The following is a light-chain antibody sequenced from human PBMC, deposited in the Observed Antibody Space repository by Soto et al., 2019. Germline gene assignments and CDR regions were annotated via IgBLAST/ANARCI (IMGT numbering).Light chain of an antibody. CDR1: QSVNSKY. Sequence: EIVLTQSPATLSLSPGDRATLSCRASQSVNSKYLAWYQQKPGQAPSLLIYGTSSRATGIPDRFSGSGSGTDFTLTISRLEPEDFAVYYCQQYVSSPLTFGGGTKVDIK. J-gene: IGKJ4*01. CDR3: QQYVSSPLT. CDR2: GTS. V-gene: IGKV3-20*01.